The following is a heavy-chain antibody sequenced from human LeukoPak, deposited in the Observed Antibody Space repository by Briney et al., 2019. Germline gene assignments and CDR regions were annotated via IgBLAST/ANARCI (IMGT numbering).Heavy chain of an antibody. D-gene: IGHD3-22*01. CDR1: GLTFSSYA. Sequence: GGSLRLSCAASGLTFSSYAMSWVRQAPGKGPEWISAITSSGGNTYNADSVKGRFTISRDNSKNTLYLQMNSLRAEDTAVYYCAYHDSSGYYLYRYFIYWRQGHLVTVSS. V-gene: IGHV3-23*01. CDR3: AYHDSSGYYLYRYFIY. J-gene: IGHJ4*02. CDR2: ITSSGGNT.